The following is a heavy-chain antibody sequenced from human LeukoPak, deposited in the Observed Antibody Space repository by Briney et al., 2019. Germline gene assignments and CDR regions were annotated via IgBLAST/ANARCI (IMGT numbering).Heavy chain of an antibody. D-gene: IGHD6-13*01. J-gene: IGHJ4*02. CDR1: GYSFTSYW. V-gene: IGHV5-51*01. CDR3: ARQSSRWYGDFDY. CDR2: IYPGDSDT. Sequence: GESLKISWKGSGYSFTSYWIGWVRQIPGKGLEWMGIIYPGDSDTRYSPSFQGHVTISADKSISTAYLQWSSLKASDTAMYYCARQSSRWYGDFDYWGQGTLVTVSS.